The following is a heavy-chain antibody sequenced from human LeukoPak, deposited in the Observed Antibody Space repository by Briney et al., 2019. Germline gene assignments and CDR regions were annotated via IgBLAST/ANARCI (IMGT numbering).Heavy chain of an antibody. CDR2: IYYSGST. V-gene: IGHV4-61*01. Sequence: PSETLSLTCTVSGGSISSSSYYWSWIRQPPGKGLEWIGYIYYSGSTNYNPSLKSRVTISVDTSKNRFSLKLSSVTAADTAVYYCARAVQTQTGYYDSSGGHLDYWGQGTLVTVSS. CDR1: GGSISSSSYY. CDR3: ARAVQTQTGYYDSSGGHLDY. D-gene: IGHD3-22*01. J-gene: IGHJ4*02.